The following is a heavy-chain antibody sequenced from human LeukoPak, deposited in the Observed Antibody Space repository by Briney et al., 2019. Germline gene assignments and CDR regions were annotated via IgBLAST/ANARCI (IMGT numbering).Heavy chain of an antibody. D-gene: IGHD6-19*01. CDR3: ARSIAVAGIVSDYYYYGMDV. CDR2: IYYTGST. CDR1: GGSISSYY. J-gene: IGHJ6*02. Sequence: KPSETLSLTCTVSGGSISSYYWSWIRQPPGKGLEWIGNIYYTGSTIYNPSLKSRVTISVHTSKKQFSLKLSSVTAADTAVYYCARSIAVAGIVSDYYYYGMDVWGQGTTVTVSS. V-gene: IGHV4-59*08.